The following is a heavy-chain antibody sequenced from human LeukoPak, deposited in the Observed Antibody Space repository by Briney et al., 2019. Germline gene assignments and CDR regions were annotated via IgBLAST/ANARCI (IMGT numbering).Heavy chain of an antibody. CDR1: GLTFSSYG. J-gene: IGHJ5*02. CDR3: ARDYYSNSGTKT. CDR2: IRYDGSST. V-gene: IGHV3-30*02. Sequence: GGSLRLSRAVSGLTFSSYGMHWVRQAPGKGLEWVAFIRYDGSSTYYPDSVKGRFTISRDNSKNTVYLQMNSLRVEDTAVYYCARDYYSNSGTKTWGQGTLVTVSS. D-gene: IGHD3-10*01.